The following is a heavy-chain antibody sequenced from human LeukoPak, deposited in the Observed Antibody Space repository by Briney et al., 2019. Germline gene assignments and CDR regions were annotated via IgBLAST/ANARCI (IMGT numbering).Heavy chain of an antibody. J-gene: IGHJ4*02. CDR2: IRQEGSKK. Sequence: GGSLRLSCAASGFIFSNYWMRWLRQAPGKGLEWVANIRQEGSKKNYVDSVEGRFTISRDNAQNSVYLQMTSLRAEDTAVYYCATDTGHGYFESWGQGTLVTVSS. CDR3: ATDTGHGYFES. D-gene: IGHD4-17*01. V-gene: IGHV3-7*01. CDR1: GFIFSNYW.